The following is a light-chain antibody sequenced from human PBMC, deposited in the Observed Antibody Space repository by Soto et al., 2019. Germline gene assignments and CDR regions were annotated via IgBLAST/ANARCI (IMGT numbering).Light chain of an antibody. J-gene: IGKJ3*01. CDR2: AAS. Sequence: DIQMTQSPSSLSASVGDSVTITCRASQSISNYLNWYQQKPGKAPKLLVYAASSLQSGVPSRFSGSGSGTDFTLTISSLQPEDFATYYGQQSYSTPCTFGPGTKVHIK. CDR3: QQSYSTPCT. CDR1: QSISNY. V-gene: IGKV1-39*01.